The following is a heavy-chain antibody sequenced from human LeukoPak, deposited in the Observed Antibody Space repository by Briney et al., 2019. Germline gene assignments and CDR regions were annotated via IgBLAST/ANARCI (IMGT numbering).Heavy chain of an antibody. D-gene: IGHD5-18*01. Sequence: PGGSLRLSCAASGFTFSSYTMNWVRQAPGKGLEWVSSISSSSSYIYYADSVKGRFTISRDNAKNSLYLQMNSLRAEDTGVYYCAIVRGVYSYSHPYYFDYWGQGTLVTVSS. CDR2: ISSSSSYI. J-gene: IGHJ4*02. CDR3: AIVRGVYSYSHPYYFDY. CDR1: GFTFSSYT. V-gene: IGHV3-21*01.